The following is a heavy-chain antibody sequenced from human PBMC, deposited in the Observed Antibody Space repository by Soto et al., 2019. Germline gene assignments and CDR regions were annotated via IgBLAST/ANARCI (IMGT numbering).Heavy chain of an antibody. CDR2: IYYSGST. V-gene: IGHV4-39*01. CDR1: GGSISSSSYY. J-gene: IGHJ3*02. Sequence: QLQLQESGPGLVKPSETLSLTCTVSGGSISSSSYYWVWIRQPPGKGLEWIGSIYYSGSTYYNPSRKSRVTISVDTSKNHFARKLSYVTAADTAVYYCARIRWERRAFEIWGPGTMVTVSS. CDR3: ARIRWERRAFEI. D-gene: IGHD1-26*01.